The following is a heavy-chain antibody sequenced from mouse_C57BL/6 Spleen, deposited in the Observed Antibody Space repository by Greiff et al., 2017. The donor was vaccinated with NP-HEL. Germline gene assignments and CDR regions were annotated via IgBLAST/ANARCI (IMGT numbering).Heavy chain of an antibody. Sequence: VQLQQPGAELVMPGASVKLSCKASGYTFTSYWMHWVKQRPGQGLEWIGEIDPSDSYTNYNQKFKGKSTLTVDKSSSTAYMQLSSLTSEDSAVYYCARGAPWFAYWGKGTLVTVSA. CDR3: ARGAPWFAY. CDR2: IDPSDSYT. V-gene: IGHV1-69*01. J-gene: IGHJ3*01. CDR1: GYTFTSYW.